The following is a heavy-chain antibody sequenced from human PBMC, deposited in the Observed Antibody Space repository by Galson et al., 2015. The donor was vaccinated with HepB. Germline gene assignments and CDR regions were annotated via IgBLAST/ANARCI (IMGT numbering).Heavy chain of an antibody. Sequence: LSLTCTVSGGSISSYCWSWIRQSPGKGLEWIRYIHHSGATNYSPSLKSRVTISVDTSRNQFSLKMGSVSAADTAVYYCANAPLTVDLIDYWGQGTLVTVSS. CDR2: IHHSGAT. J-gene: IGHJ4*02. CDR1: GGSISSYC. D-gene: IGHD3-9*01. CDR3: ANAPLTVDLIDY. V-gene: IGHV4-59*03.